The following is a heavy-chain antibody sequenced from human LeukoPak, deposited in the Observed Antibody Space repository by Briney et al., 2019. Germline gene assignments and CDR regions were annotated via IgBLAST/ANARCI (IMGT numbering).Heavy chain of an antibody. Sequence: GGSLRLSCAASGFTFSSYGMHWVRQAPGKGLEWVAVIWYGGSNKYYAVSVKGRFTISRDNSKNTLYLQMNSLRTEDTAVYYCAKDLSSGGSYVFDYWGQGTLVTVSS. D-gene: IGHD1-26*01. CDR2: IWYGGSNK. CDR1: GFTFSSYG. V-gene: IGHV3-30*02. J-gene: IGHJ4*02. CDR3: AKDLSSGGSYVFDY.